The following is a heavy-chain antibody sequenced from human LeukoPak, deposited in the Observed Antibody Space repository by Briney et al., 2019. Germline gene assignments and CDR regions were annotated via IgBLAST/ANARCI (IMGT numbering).Heavy chain of an antibody. V-gene: IGHV3-53*04. D-gene: IGHD4/OR15-4a*01. CDR1: GFTVSSNY. Sequence: PGRSLRLSCAASGFTVSSNYMTWVHQAPGKGLEWVSIIYSSGNTYYTDSVKGRFTISRHNSMNTLYLQMNSLRAEDTAVYYCARMNDYLFYFDYWGQGILVTVSS. CDR2: IYSSGNT. CDR3: ARMNDYLFYFDY. J-gene: IGHJ4*02.